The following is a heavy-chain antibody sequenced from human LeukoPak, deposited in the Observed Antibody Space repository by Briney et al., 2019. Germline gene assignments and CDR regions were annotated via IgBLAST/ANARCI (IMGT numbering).Heavy chain of an antibody. CDR1: GFTFSSYA. J-gene: IGHJ4*02. V-gene: IGHV3-23*01. Sequence: GGSPRLSCAASGFTFSSYAMSWVRQAPGKGLEWVSAISGSGGSTYYADSVKGRFTISRDNSKNTLYLQMRSLKTEDTAVYHCVRVAYTSDWHFDYWGQGTLVTVSS. CDR3: VRVAYTSDWHFDY. D-gene: IGHD6-19*01. CDR2: ISGSGGST.